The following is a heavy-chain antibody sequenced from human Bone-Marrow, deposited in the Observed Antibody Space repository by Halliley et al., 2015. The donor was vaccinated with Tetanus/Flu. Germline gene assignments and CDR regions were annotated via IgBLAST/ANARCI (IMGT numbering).Heavy chain of an antibody. D-gene: IGHD3-22*01. CDR1: GFSFSSYT. Sequence: SLRLSCAASGFSFSSYTMNWVRQAPGKGLEWVSSISRVSKYIYYADSVKGRFTTSRDNAKNSLYLQMNSLRAEDTAIYYCARAGGGDYYENSGYWLDFWGQGTLVTVSS. J-gene: IGHJ4*02. CDR3: ARAGGGDYYENSGYWLDF. CDR2: ISRVSKYI. V-gene: IGHV3-21*01.